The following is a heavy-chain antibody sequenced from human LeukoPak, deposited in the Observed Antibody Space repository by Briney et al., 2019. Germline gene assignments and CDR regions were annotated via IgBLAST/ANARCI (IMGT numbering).Heavy chain of an antibody. V-gene: IGHV5-51*01. CDR1: GYSFTSYW. CDR2: IYPGDSDT. CDR3: ARPPRSSSGWYAFDY. J-gene: IGHJ4*02. Sequence: GESLQISCKGSGYSFTSYWIGWVRQMAGKGLEWMGIIYPGDSDTRYSPSFQGQVTISPDKSISTAYLQWSSLKASDTAMYYCARPPRSSSGWYAFDYWGQGTLVTVSS. D-gene: IGHD6-19*01.